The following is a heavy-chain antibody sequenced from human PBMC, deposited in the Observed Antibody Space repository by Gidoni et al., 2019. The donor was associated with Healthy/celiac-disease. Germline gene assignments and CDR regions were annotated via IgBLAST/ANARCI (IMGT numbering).Heavy chain of an antibody. CDR3: ARDSYGAVTYYFDY. CDR2: IWYDGSNK. Sequence: QVQLVESGGGVVQPGRSLRPSCAASGFTFSSYGMHWVRPAPGKGLEWVAVIWYDGSNKYYADSVKGRFTISRDNSKNTLYQQMNSLRAEDTAVYYCARDSYGAVTYYFDYWGQGTLVTVSS. D-gene: IGHD4-17*01. J-gene: IGHJ4*02. CDR1: GFTFSSYG. V-gene: IGHV3-33*01.